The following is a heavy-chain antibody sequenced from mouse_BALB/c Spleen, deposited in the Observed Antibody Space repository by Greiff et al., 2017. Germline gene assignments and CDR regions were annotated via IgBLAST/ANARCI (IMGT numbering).Heavy chain of an antibody. D-gene: IGHD3-1*01. J-gene: IGHJ4*01. CDR3: ARGGYEDAMDY. Sequence: VQLKESGPGLVKPSQSLSLTCSVTGYSITSGYYWNWIRQFPGNKLEWMGYISYDGSNNYNPSLKNRISITRDTSKNQFFLKLNSVTTEDTATYDCARGGYEDAMDYWGQGTSVTVSS. V-gene: IGHV3-6*02. CDR2: ISYDGSN. CDR1: GYSITSGYY.